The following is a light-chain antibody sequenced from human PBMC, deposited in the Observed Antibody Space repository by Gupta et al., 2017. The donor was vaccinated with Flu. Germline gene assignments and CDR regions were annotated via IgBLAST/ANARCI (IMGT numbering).Light chain of an antibody. CDR3: GSYGAVGV. J-gene: IGLJ3*02. CDR1: NSDIVAYDH. CDR2: ELS. Sequence: SALTQPASVSGSPGQSTAPSCPGTNSDIVAYDHVSWYQQHPGTAPKLMLYELSNPPPGVSTCFSGSKSAKSASLTLSGLEAEDEADYYCGSYGAVGVFGGGTKVTVL. V-gene: IGLV2-14*01.